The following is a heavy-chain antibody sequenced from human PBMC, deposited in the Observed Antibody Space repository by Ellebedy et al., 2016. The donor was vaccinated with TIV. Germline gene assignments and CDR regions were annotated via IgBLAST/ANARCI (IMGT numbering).Heavy chain of an antibody. D-gene: IGHD3-10*01. Sequence: GGSLRLSXVASGITFSSFGMHWVRQAPGKGLEWVAVISHDGNIQHYGDSVKGRFTISRDNSKNTLYLQMNSLRAEDTAVYYCARGIWWFGELLYYYGMDVWGQGTTVTVSS. CDR2: ISHDGNIQ. CDR1: GITFSSFG. J-gene: IGHJ6*02. CDR3: ARGIWWFGELLYYYGMDV. V-gene: IGHV3-30*03.